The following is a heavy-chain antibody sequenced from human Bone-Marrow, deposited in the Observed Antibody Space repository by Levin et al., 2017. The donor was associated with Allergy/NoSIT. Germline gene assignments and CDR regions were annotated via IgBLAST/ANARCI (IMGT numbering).Heavy chain of an antibody. V-gene: IGHV3-43*01. J-gene: IGHJ6*02. D-gene: IGHD6-13*01. CDR2: ISWDGGST. Sequence: GGSLRLSCAASGFTFDDYTMHWVRQAPGKGLEWVSLISWDGGSTYYADSVKGRFTISRDNSKNSLYLQMNSLRTEDTALYYCAKDGQQLKHYYYYYGMDVWGQGTTVTVSS. CDR1: GFTFDDYT. CDR3: AKDGQQLKHYYYYYGMDV.